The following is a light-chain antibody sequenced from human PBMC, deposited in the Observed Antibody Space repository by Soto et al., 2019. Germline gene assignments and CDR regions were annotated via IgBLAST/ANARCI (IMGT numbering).Light chain of an antibody. J-gene: IGLJ2*01. Sequence: QLVLTQPPSVSWAPGQRVTISCTGSSSNIGAGYDVHWYQQLPGTAPKLLIYGNSNRPSGVPDRFSGSKSGTSASLAITGLQAEDEADYYCQSYDSSLSGYVVFGGGTKLTVL. CDR1: SSNIGAGYD. CDR2: GNS. V-gene: IGLV1-40*01. CDR3: QSYDSSLSGYVV.